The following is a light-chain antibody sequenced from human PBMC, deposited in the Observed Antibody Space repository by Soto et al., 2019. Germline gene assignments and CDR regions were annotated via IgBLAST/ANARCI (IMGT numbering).Light chain of an antibody. Sequence: EVVLTQSPGTLSLSPGERATLQCRASQSFGSYLAWFHQKPGQAPRLLIFVASDRATGIPDRFSGSGSGTDFTLTISRLDPEDFAVYYCQQYGKSPCTFGQGTTVEIK. CDR2: VAS. CDR1: QSFGSY. CDR3: QQYGKSPCT. J-gene: IGKJ1*01. V-gene: IGKV3-20*01.